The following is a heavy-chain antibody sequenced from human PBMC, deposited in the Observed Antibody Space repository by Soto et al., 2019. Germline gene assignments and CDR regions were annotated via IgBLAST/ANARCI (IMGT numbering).Heavy chain of an antibody. CDR3: AREGVAAAAKGWFDP. V-gene: IGHV1-18*01. CDR2: ISAYNGNT. D-gene: IGHD6-13*01. Sequence: ASVKVSCKASGYTFTSYGISWVRQAPGQGLEWMGWISAYNGNTNYAQKLQGRVTMTTDTSTSTAYMELRSLRSDDTAMYYCAREGVAAAAKGWFDPWGQGTLVTVSS. J-gene: IGHJ5*02. CDR1: GYTFTSYG.